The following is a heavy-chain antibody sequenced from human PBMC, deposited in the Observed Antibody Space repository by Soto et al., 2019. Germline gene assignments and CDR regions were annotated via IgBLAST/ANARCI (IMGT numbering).Heavy chain of an antibody. J-gene: IGHJ4*02. CDR1: GFTFSSYA. CDR2: ISGSGGST. V-gene: IGHV3-23*01. CDR3: AKGTYSSKNGDYFDY. D-gene: IGHD6-19*01. Sequence: GGSLRLSCASSGFTFSSYAMSWVRQAPGKGLEWVSAISGSGGSTYYADSVKGRFTISRDNSKNTLYLQMNSLRAEDTAVYYCAKGTYSSKNGDYFDYWGQGTLVSVSS.